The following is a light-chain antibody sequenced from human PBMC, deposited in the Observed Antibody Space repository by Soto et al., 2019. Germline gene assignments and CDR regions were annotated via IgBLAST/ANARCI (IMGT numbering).Light chain of an antibody. CDR1: SGDVDYNY. CDR3: SSYIGSINFV. V-gene: IGLV2-8*01. Sequence: QSVLTQPPSASGSPGQSATISCTGTSGDVDYNYVSWYQQYPDKAPKLLIYKVSGRPSGVPDRFSGSKSGNTAFLTVSGLQPEDEEDYYCSSYIGSINFVCGTGTKV. CDR2: KVS. J-gene: IGLJ1*01.